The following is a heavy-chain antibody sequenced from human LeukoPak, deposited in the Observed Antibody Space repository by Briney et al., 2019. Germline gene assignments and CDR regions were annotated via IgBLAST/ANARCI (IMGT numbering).Heavy chain of an antibody. CDR3: YCANYYGMDV. Sequence: GGSLRLSCAASGFTFSNAWMAWVRQAPGKGLEWVGRIKSNADGGTTDYGAPVRGRFTMSRDDSNNSLYLQMNSLKTEDTAVYYCYCANYYGMDVWGQGTTVTVSS. CDR2: IKSNADGGTT. D-gene: IGHD4/OR15-4a*01. J-gene: IGHJ6*02. V-gene: IGHV3-15*01. CDR1: GFTFSNAW.